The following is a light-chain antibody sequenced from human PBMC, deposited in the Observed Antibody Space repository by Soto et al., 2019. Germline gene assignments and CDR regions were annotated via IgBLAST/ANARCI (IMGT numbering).Light chain of an antibody. CDR2: SNN. CDR3: AAWDDSLNGLYV. CDR1: SSNIGSNT. Sequence: QSVLTQPPSASGTPGQRVTISCSGSSSNIGSNTVNWYQQLPGTAPKLLIYSNNQRPSGVPDRFSGSKSGTSASLAFSGLQSEFEADYYCAAWDDSLNGLYVFGTGTKVTVL. J-gene: IGLJ1*01. V-gene: IGLV1-44*01.